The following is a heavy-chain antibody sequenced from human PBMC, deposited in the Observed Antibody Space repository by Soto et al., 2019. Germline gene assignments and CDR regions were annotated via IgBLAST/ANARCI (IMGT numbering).Heavy chain of an antibody. CDR2: ISYDGSNK. V-gene: IGHV3-30*18. Sequence: QVQLVESGGGVVQPGRSLRLSCAASGFTFSSYGMHWVRQAPGKGLEWVAVISYDGSNKYYADSVKGRFTISRDNSKNTLYLQMNSLRAEDTAVYYCAKVKGGYSNYDYYYGMDVWGQGTTVTVSS. D-gene: IGHD4-4*01. CDR3: AKVKGGYSNYDYYYGMDV. CDR1: GFTFSSYG. J-gene: IGHJ6*02.